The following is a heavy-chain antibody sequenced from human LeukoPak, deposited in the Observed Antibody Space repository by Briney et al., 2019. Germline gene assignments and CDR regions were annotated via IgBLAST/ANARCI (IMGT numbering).Heavy chain of an antibody. CDR1: GFTVSSNY. CDR3: ARDNGVRAFDI. CDR2: IYSGGST. V-gene: IGHV3-53*04. Sequence: TGGSLRLSCAASGFTVSSNYMSWVRQAPGKGLEWVSVIYSGGSTYYADSMKGRFTISRHNSKNTLYLQMNSLRAEDTAVYYCARDNGVRAFDIWGQGTMVTVSS. J-gene: IGHJ3*02. D-gene: IGHD2-8*01.